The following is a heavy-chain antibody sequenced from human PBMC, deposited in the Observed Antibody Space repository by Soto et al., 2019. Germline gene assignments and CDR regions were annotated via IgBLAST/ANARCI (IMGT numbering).Heavy chain of an antibody. Sequence: QVQLQQSGPGLVKPSQTLSLTCTVSGGSISYEYYHWTWIRQSPGKGLEWIGYVHYSGSIMYNPSFKSRVTISVDTSKNQFSLHLSSATAADTAVYFWVREDDGGDREYYGLDVWGQGTTVTVSS. CDR3: VREDDGGDREYYGLDV. J-gene: IGHJ6*02. V-gene: IGHV4-30-4*08. CDR1: GGSISYEYYH. CDR2: VHYSGSI. D-gene: IGHD3-16*01.